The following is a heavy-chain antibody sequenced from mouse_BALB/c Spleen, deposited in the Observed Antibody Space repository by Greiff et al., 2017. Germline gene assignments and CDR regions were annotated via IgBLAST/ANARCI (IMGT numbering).Heavy chain of an antibody. CDR2: IDPETGGT. CDR1: GYTFTDYE. D-gene: IGHD2-10*02. J-gene: IGHJ4*01. Sequence: SGAELVRPGASVTLSCKASGYTFTDYEMHWVKQTPVHGLEWIGAIDPETGGTAYNQKFKGKATLTADKSSSTAYMELRSLTSEDSAVYYCTRQKYGNYVVYAMDYWGQGTSVTVSS. CDR3: TRQKYGNYVVYAMDY. V-gene: IGHV1-15*01.